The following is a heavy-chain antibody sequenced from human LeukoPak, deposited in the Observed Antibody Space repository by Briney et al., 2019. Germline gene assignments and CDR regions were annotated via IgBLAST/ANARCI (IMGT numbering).Heavy chain of an antibody. D-gene: IGHD2-2*01. CDR1: GGSINGFY. CDR2: VHASGHT. J-gene: IGHJ4*02. V-gene: IGHV4-4*07. Sequence: SETLSLTCSVSGGSINGFYWSWLRQSAEKGLEWIGRVHASGHTNYNPSLEGRVTMSVVPSKTQFSLRLTSVTAADTAVFYCARDFCDDSCYGKRFYFDYWGQGILVTVSS. CDR3: ARDFCDDSCYGKRFYFDY.